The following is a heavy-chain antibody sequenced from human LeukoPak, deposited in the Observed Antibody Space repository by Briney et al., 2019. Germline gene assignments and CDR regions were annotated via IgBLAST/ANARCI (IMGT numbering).Heavy chain of an antibody. J-gene: IGHJ4*02. Sequence: GGSLRLSCAASGFTFSSYWMSWVRQAPGKGLEWVANIKQDGSEKYYVDSVKGRFTISRDNAKNSLYLQMSSLRTEDTALYYCASRSSVAASGPGWGQGTLVTVSS. CDR2: IKQDGSEK. D-gene: IGHD2-15*01. V-gene: IGHV3-7*01. CDR1: GFTFSSYW. CDR3: ASRSSVAASGPG.